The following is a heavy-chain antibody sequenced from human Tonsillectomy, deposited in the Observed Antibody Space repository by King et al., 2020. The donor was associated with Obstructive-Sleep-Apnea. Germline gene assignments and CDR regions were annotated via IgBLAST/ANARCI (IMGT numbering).Heavy chain of an antibody. V-gene: IGHV3-33*01. J-gene: IGHJ3*02. CDR1: GFTFSSYG. CDR3: ARGDGYNHDAFDI. CDR2: IWYDGSNK. Sequence: QVQLVESGGGVVQPGRSLRLSCAASGFTFSSYGMHWVRQAPGKGLEWVAVIWYDGSNKYYGDSVKGRFTISRDNSKNTLYLQMNSLRAEDTAVYYCARGDGYNHDAFDIWGQGTMVTVSS. D-gene: IGHD5-24*01.